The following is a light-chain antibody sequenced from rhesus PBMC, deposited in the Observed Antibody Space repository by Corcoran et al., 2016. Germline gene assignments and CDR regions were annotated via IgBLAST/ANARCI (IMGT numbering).Light chain of an antibody. CDR2: KAS. Sequence: DIQMTQSPSSLSASVGDKVSITCRASQGINSWLAWYQQKLGKAPKLLIYKASSLQSGVPSRFSGSGSGTDFTLTISSLQPEDFGTYYCLHYNTRPYTFGPGTKLEIK. CDR3: LHYNTRPYT. J-gene: IGKJ3*01. CDR1: QGINSW. V-gene: IGKV1-21*01.